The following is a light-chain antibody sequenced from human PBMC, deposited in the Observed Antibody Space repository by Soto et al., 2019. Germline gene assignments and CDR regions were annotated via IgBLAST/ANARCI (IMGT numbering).Light chain of an antibody. V-gene: IGLV2-23*01. J-gene: IGLJ1*01. CDR1: SSDVGSYNL. CDR3: CPYPGSSTRPSV. Sequence: QSVLTQPASVSGSPGQSITISCTGTSSDVGSYNLVSWYQQHPGKAPKLMIYEGSKRPSGVSNRFSGSKSGNTASLTISGLQAEDEADYYCCPYPGSSTRPSVFATGRKVTVL. CDR2: EGS.